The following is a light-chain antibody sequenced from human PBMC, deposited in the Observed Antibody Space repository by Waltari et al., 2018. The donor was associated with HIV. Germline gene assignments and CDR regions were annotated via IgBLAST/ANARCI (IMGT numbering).Light chain of an antibody. V-gene: IGLV1-44*01. CDR3: ASWDDSLNGPV. CDR2: GKN. Sequence: QSVLTQPPSTSGTPGQRVTISCSGSSSNIGSNTVSWFQQLPGKAPKVLTYGKNHRPSGSPDRFSGPNAGTSASLAIGGLQSEDEADYYCASWDDSLNGPVFGGGTTLTVL. CDR1: SSNIGSNT. J-gene: IGLJ2*01.